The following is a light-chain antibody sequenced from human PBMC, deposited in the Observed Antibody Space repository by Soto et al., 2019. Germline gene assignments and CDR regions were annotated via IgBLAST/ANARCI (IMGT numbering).Light chain of an antibody. CDR1: QSISSY. CDR3: QRSYSTLWT. Sequence: QITQNTSCLSASVGDRVTITCRASQSISSYLNWYQQKPGKAPKLLIYAASSLQSGVPSRFSGSGSGTDFTLTISCLQPEDFATYYCQRSYSTLWTSGHVTTVDVK. V-gene: IGKV1-39*01. J-gene: IGKJ1*01. CDR2: AAS.